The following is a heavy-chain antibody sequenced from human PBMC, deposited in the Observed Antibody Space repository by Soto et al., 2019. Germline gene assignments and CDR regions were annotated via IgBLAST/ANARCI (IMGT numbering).Heavy chain of an antibody. D-gene: IGHD3-9*01. CDR2: IYWDDDK. J-gene: IGHJ4*02. Sequence: QITLKESGPTLVKPTQTLTLTCTFSGFSLSTSGVGVGWIRQPPGKALEWLALIYWDDDKRYSPSLKSRLTITQDTSKNQMGLTMPNMDPVDTATYYCAHSIRYFDWLHRYFDYWGQGTLVTVSS. V-gene: IGHV2-5*02. CDR1: GFSLSTSGVG. CDR3: AHSIRYFDWLHRYFDY.